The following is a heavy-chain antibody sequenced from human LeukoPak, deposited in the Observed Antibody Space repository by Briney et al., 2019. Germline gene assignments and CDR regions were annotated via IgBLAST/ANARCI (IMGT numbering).Heavy chain of an antibody. V-gene: IGHV3-21*01. J-gene: IGHJ3*02. Sequence: AGGSLRLSCAAPGFTFSSYSMNWVRQAPGKGLGWVSSISSSSSYIYYADSVKGRFTISRDNAKNSLYLQMNSLRAEDTAVCYCARDGGSANAFDIWGQGTMVTVSS. CDR1: GFTFSSYS. CDR2: ISSSSSYI. CDR3: ARDGGSANAFDI. D-gene: IGHD3-16*01.